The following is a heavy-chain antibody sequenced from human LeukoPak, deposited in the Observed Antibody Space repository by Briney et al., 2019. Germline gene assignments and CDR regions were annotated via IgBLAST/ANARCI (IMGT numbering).Heavy chain of an antibody. Sequence: GGSLRLSCAASGFSFSDYGMHWVRQAPGKGLEWVAFIRYDGSIKYYADSVKGRFTISRDNSKNTLYLQMNSLRAEDTAVYYCATYYYDSSGSAFDIWGQGTMVTVSS. V-gene: IGHV3-30*02. CDR2: IRYDGSIK. CDR1: GFSFSDYG. CDR3: ATYYYDSSGSAFDI. D-gene: IGHD3-22*01. J-gene: IGHJ3*02.